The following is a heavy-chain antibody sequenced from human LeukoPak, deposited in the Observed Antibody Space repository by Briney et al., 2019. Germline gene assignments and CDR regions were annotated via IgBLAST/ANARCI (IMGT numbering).Heavy chain of an antibody. CDR1: GFIFSTYG. J-gene: IGHJ4*02. CDR2: IRSDGSDK. Sequence: GGSLRLSCAASGFIFSTYGMHWVRQAPGKGLERVAFIRSDGSDKSYAGSVMGRFTISRDNSKNTLYLQMNTLTAEDTAVYYCGKHGSSSDYWGQGTLVTVSS. CDR3: GKHGSSSDY. V-gene: IGHV3-30*02. D-gene: IGHD2-2*01.